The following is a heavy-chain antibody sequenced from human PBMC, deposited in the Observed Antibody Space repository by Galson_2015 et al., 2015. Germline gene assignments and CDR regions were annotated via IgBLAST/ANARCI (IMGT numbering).Heavy chain of an antibody. Sequence: SLRLSCAASGFTVSSNYMSWVRQAPGKGLEWVSVIYSGGSTYYADSVKGRFTISRDNSKNTLYLQMNSLRAEDTAVYYCASQNGGGRYSSSLPSDYWGQGTLVTVSS. V-gene: IGHV3-53*01. CDR1: GFTVSSNY. CDR2: IYSGGST. J-gene: IGHJ4*02. CDR3: ASQNGGGRYSSSLPSDY. D-gene: IGHD6-6*01.